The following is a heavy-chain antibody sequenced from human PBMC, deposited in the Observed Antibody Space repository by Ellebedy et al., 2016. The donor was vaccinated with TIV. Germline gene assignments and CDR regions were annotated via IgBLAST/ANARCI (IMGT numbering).Heavy chain of an antibody. V-gene: IGHV2-5*01. CDR1: GFSLTTSGVG. J-gene: IGHJ5*02. CDR3: AHRGGYCSSTSCLPAGWFDP. CDR2: IYWNDDK. D-gene: IGHD2-2*01. Sequence: SGPTLVKPTQTLTLTCTFSGFSLTTSGVGVGWIRQSPGKALEWLALIYWNDDKRYSPSLKSRLIITKDTSKNQVVLTMTNMDPVDTATYYCAHRGGYCSSTSCLPAGWFDPWGQGTLVTVSS.